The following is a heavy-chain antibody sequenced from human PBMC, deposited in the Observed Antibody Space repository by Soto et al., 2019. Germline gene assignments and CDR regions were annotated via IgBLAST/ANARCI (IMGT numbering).Heavy chain of an antibody. V-gene: IGHV5-51*01. Sequence: GESLKISCQTSGYTFSSNWIGWVRQMPGKGLEWMGIIYPGDSETRYSPSFQGRVTISTDRSFNTAYLQWTSLQASDTAMYYCARLLDSWGVPHYFDSWGQGTMVTVSS. CDR3: ARLLDSWGVPHYFDS. CDR2: IYPGDSET. J-gene: IGHJ4*02. CDR1: GYTFSSNW. D-gene: IGHD3-16*01.